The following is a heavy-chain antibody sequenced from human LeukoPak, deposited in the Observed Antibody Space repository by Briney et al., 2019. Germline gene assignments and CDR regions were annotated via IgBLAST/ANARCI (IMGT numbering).Heavy chain of an antibody. V-gene: IGHV3-7*01. CDR2: INQDGSEK. CDR1: GFSFRIFW. Sequence: GGSLRLSCAASGFSFRIFWMSWVRQAPGKRLEWVANINQDGSEKYYVDSVKGRFTISRDNAKNSVYLQMDSLRVEDTAVYYCARVQGVKFDYWGQGTLVTVSS. J-gene: IGHJ4*02. D-gene: IGHD3-16*01. CDR3: ARVQGVKFDY.